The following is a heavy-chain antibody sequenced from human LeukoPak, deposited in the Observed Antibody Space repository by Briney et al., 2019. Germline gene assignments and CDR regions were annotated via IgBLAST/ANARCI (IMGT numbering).Heavy chain of an antibody. V-gene: IGHV4-38-2*02. J-gene: IGHJ6*03. CDR3: ARVVLHYYYYYYMDV. CDR2: IYHSGST. D-gene: IGHD3-10*01. Sequence: SPSETLSLTCTVSGYSISSGYYWGWIRQPPGKGLEWIGSIYHSGSTYYNPSLKSRVTISVDTSKNQFSLKLSSVTAADTAVYYCARVVLHYYYYYYMDVWGKGTTVTVPS. CDR1: GYSISSGYY.